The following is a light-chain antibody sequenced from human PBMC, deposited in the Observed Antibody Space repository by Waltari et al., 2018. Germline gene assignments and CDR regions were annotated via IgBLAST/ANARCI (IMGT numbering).Light chain of an antibody. CDR1: SSDVGGSNY. V-gene: IGLV2-14*03. CDR3: SSYTSSSTLG. Sequence: QSALTQPASVSGSPGQSITISCTGTSSDVGGSNYVSWYQQHPGKAPRLMIWGVSERPSGVANRISGSRSGNTASLTISGLQAEDEADYYCSSYTSSSTLGFGTGTKVTVL. CDR2: GVS. J-gene: IGLJ1*01.